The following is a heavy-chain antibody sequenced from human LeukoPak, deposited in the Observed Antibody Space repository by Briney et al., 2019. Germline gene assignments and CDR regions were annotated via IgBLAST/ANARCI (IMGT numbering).Heavy chain of an antibody. D-gene: IGHD3-3*01. CDR1: GYTFTGYY. CDR3: ARGASVDYDFWSGSFDY. J-gene: IGHJ4*02. Sequence: ASVKVSCKASGYTFTGYYMHWVRQDPGQGLEWMGWINPNSGGTNYAQKFQGRVTMTRDTSISTAYMELSRLRSDDTAVYYCARGASVDYDFWSGSFDYWGQGTLVTVSS. CDR2: INPNSGGT. V-gene: IGHV1-2*02.